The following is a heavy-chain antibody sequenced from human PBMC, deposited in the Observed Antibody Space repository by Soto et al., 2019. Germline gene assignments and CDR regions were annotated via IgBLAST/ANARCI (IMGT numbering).Heavy chain of an antibody. J-gene: IGHJ3*02. D-gene: IGHD2-15*01. CDR3: ARDAVGYCSGGSCSDAFDI. CDR2: IWYDGSKE. V-gene: IGHV3-33*01. CDR1: GSTFSRYG. Sequence: GGSLRLSCAASGSTFSRYGMHWVRQAPGKGLEWVAVIWYDGSKEYYADFVKGRFTISRDNSKNTLYLQMNSLGAEDTAVYYCARDAVGYCSGGSCSDAFDIWGQGTMVTVSS.